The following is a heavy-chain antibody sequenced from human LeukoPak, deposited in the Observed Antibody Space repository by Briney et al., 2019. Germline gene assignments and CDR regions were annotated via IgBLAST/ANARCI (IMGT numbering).Heavy chain of an antibody. CDR2: IYYSGST. D-gene: IGHD3-16*02. V-gene: IGHV4-59*01. Sequence: SETLSLTCTVSGGSISSYYWSWFRQPAGKGLQWIGYIYYSGSTNYNPSLKSRVTISVDTSKNPFSLKLSSVTAADPAVYYCARKGPNPLNWFDPWGQGTLVTVPS. CDR1: GGSISSYY. CDR3: ARKGPNPLNWFDP. J-gene: IGHJ5*02.